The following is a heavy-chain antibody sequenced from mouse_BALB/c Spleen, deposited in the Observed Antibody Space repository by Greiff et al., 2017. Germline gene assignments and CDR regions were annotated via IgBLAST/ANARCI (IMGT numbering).Heavy chain of an antibody. J-gene: IGHJ3*01. CDR2: INPYNDGT. CDR3: ALITCSAKGFAY. V-gene: IGHV1-14*01. D-gene: IGHD1-1*01. Sequence: EVQLQQSGPELVKPGASVKMSCKASGYTFTSYVMHWVKQKPGQGLEWIGYINPYNDGTKYNAKFKGKATLTSDKSSSTASMELSSLTSEDSAVYYCALITCSAKGFAYWGQGTLVTVSA. CDR1: GYTFTSYV.